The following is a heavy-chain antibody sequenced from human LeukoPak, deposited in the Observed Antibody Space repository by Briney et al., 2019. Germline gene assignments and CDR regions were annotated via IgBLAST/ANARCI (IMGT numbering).Heavy chain of an antibody. Sequence: GGSLRLSCAASGFXFSRYAIHWVRQAPGKGLEWVAVISYDGSNEYYADSVKGRFTISRDSSENTLYLQMNSLRVEDTAVYYCARVGYYSSGPFSYFDYWGQGTLVTVSS. CDR2: ISYDGSNE. CDR1: GFXFSRYA. J-gene: IGHJ4*02. V-gene: IGHV3-30-3*01. CDR3: ARVGYYSSGPFSYFDY. D-gene: IGHD3-10*01.